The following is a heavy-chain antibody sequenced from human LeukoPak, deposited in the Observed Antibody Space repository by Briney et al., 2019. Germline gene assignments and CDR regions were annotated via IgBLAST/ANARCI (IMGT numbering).Heavy chain of an antibody. J-gene: IGHJ5*02. V-gene: IGHV3-30-3*01. CDR1: GFTFSSYA. D-gene: IGHD4-11*01. CDR2: ISYDGSNK. CDR3: ARTVTTVTTSPRLNWFDP. Sequence: GGSLRLSCAASGFTFSSYAMHWVRQAPGKGLEWVAVISYDGSNKYYADSVKGRFTISRDNSKNTLYLQMNSLRAEDTAVYCCARTVTTVTTSPRLNWFDPWGQGTLVTVSS.